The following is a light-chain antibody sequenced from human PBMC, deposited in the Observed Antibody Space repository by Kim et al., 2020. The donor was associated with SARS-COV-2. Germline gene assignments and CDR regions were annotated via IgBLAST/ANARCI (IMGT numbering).Light chain of an antibody. CDR1: KLGYKC. J-gene: IGLJ2*01. Sequence: VCPAPTATSTCARDKLGYKCSCWQQQEQGRAPVLVRYQDSTRPSGVPVRFSDSKSGDTATLTSSETLAVDESDYYWQACDSSTVVFGGGTQLTVL. V-gene: IGLV3-1*01. CDR2: QDS. CDR3: QACDSSTVV.